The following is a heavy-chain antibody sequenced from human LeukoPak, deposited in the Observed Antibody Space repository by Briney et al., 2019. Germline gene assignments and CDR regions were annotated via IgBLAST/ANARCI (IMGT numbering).Heavy chain of an antibody. J-gene: IGHJ3*02. CDR3: AKDTTDIRGADVFHI. D-gene: IGHD3-10*01. CDR2: ISYDGSNK. Sequence: GRSLRLSCAASGFTFSSYAMHWVRQAPGKGLEWVAVISYDGSNKYYADSVKGRFTISRDNSKNTLYLQMNSLRPEDTALYYCAKDTTDIRGADVFHIWGQGTMVTVSS. CDR1: GFTFSSYA. V-gene: IGHV3-30-3*01.